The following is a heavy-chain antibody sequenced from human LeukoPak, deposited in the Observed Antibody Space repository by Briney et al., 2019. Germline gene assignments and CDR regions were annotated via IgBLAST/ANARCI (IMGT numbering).Heavy chain of an antibody. CDR1: GGSISSYY. Sequence: SETLSLTCTVSGGSISSYYWSWIRQPPGKGLEGIGYIYYSGSTNYNPSLKSRVTISVDTSKNQFSLKLSSVTAADTAVYYCARSAPAFDIWGQGTMVTVSS. CDR3: ARSAPAFDI. CDR2: IYYSGST. J-gene: IGHJ3*02. V-gene: IGHV4-59*01. D-gene: IGHD6-25*01.